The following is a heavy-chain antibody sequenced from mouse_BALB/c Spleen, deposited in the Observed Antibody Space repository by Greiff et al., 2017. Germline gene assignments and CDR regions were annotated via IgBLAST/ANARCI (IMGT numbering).Heavy chain of an antibody. Sequence: VQLQQSGAELAKPGASVKMSCKASGYTFTSYWMHWVKQRPGQGLEWIGYINPSTGYTEYNQKFKDKATLTADKSSSTAYMQLSSLTSEDSAVYYCAALLRRFAYWGQGTLVTVSA. CDR1: GYTFTSYW. CDR3: AALLRRFAY. D-gene: IGHD1-2*01. V-gene: IGHV1-7*01. CDR2: INPSTGYT. J-gene: IGHJ3*01.